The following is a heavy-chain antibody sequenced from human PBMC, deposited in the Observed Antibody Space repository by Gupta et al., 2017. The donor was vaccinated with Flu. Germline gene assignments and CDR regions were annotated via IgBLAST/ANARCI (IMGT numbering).Heavy chain of an antibody. Sequence: QVQLVQSGAEVKKPGSSVKVSCKASGGTLSSYAITWVRQAPGQGLEWMGGIIPIFGTPNYAQKFQGRVTITADESTSTVYMELSSLRSEDTALYYCARDLTTCSRSSCFLTYWLDPWGQGTLVTVSP. CDR3: ARDLTTCSRSSCFLTYWLDP. D-gene: IGHD2-2*01. V-gene: IGHV1-69*01. J-gene: IGHJ5*02. CDR2: IIPIFGTP. CDR1: GGTLSSYA.